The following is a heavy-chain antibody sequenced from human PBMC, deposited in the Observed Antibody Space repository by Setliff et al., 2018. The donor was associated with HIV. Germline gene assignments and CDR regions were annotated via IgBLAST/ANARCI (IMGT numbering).Heavy chain of an antibody. J-gene: IGHJ5*02. CDR1: GGYISSGGHY. CDR2: IYNSRST. D-gene: IGHD4-4*01. V-gene: IGHV4-31*03. Sequence: PSETLSLTCTVSGGYISSGGHYWIWIRQYPGKGLEWIGYIYNSRSTSYNPSLRSRVVMSIDMSENQFSLNLSSVTAADTAVYYCVRSTGADNNLFDPWGQGTLVTVS. CDR3: VRSTGADNNLFDP.